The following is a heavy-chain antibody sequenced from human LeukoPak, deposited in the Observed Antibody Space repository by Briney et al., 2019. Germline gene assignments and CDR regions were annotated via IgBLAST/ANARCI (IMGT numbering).Heavy chain of an antibody. Sequence: SETLSLTCAVYGGSFSGYYWSWIRQPPGKGLEWIGEINHSGSTNYNPSLKSRVTISVDTSKNQFSLKLSSVAAADTAVYYCVRIQLPYYYYYGMDVWGQGTTDTVSS. CDR2: INHSGST. CDR1: GGSFSGYY. J-gene: IGHJ6*02. CDR3: VRIQLPYYYYYGMDV. D-gene: IGHD5-18*01. V-gene: IGHV4-34*01.